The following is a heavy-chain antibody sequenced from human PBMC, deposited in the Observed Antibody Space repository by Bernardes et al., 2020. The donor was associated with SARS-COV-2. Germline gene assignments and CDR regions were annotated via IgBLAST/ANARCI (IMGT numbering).Heavy chain of an antibody. CDR1: GFTFSGFD. V-gene: IGHV3-48*03. J-gene: IGHJ6*02. CDR3: ARSRPLSIFDGHVYYGMDV. CDR2: ITASGII. D-gene: IGHD3-9*01. Sequence: GGSLRLSCAGSGFTFSGFDMTWVRQAPGKGLEWVSYITASGIIDQYAESVRGRFTVSRDNAKNSLNLQMNSLRAEDTAVYYCARSRPLSIFDGHVYYGMDVWGPGTTVTVSS.